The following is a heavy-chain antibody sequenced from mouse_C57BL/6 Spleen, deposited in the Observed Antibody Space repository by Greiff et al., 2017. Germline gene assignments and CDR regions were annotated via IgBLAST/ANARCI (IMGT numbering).Heavy chain of an antibody. CDR3: ARVGYEYDLAWFAY. D-gene: IGHD2-4*01. CDR2: IYPGDGDT. V-gene: IGHV1-80*01. Sequence: QVQLQQSGAELVKPGASVKISCKASGYAFSSYWMNWVKQRPGKGLEWIGQIYPGDGDTNYNGKFKGKATLTADKSSSTAYMQLSSLTSEDSAVYFCARVGYEYDLAWFAYWGQGTLVTVSA. J-gene: IGHJ3*01. CDR1: GYAFSSYW.